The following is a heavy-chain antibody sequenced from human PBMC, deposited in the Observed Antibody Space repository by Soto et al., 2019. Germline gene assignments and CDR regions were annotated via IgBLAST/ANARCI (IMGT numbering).Heavy chain of an antibody. J-gene: IGHJ5*02. Sequence: PGESLKISCQASVYNFATYWIAWVRQMSGKGLEYMGVIYPGNSDARYSPSFQGQVTFSADKSISTAYLHWSSLKASDTAMYYCARHGFYGDYASNYFDPWGQGTLVTVSS. CDR3: ARHGFYGDYASNYFDP. CDR2: IYPGNSDA. D-gene: IGHD4-17*01. V-gene: IGHV5-51*01. CDR1: VYNFATYW.